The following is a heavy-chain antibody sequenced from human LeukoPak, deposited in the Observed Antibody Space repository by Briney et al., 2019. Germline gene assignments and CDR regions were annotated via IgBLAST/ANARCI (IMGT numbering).Heavy chain of an antibody. Sequence: GASVKVSCKASGYTFTSYYMHWVRQAPGQGLEWMGIINPSGGSTSYAQKFQGRVTMTRDMSTSTVYMELRSLRSEDTAVYYCARDAILHPTIRNHGKIYYMDVWGKGTTVTVSS. J-gene: IGHJ6*03. CDR1: GYTFTSYY. CDR3: ARDAILHPTIRNHGKIYYMDV. D-gene: IGHD2-21*01. V-gene: IGHV1-46*01. CDR2: INPSGGST.